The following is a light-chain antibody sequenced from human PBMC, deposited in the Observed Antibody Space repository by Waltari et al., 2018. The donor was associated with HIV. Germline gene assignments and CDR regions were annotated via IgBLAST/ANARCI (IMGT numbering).Light chain of an antibody. V-gene: IGLV1-47*01. J-gene: IGLJ3*02. Sequence: QSVLTQPPSASGTPGPTVTVPCSGRNSHIGRYSVSWYQPLPRPAPTFLMYINHQRPAGVPERFSGSTSGTSAPLAISVLRSDDEADYYGAAWDGSLSAWVFGGGTKLTVL. CDR1: NSHIGRYS. CDR2: INH. CDR3: AAWDGSLSAWV.